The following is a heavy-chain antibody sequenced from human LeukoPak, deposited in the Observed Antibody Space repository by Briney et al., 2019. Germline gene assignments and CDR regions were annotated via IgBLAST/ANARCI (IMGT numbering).Heavy chain of an antibody. CDR2: IYHSRST. CDR3: ARRRSISCFDY. Sequence: PSETLSLTCAVSGYSVSSGYYWAWIRQPPGKGLEWIGSIYHSRSTYYNPSLKSRVTISVDTSKNQFSLKLSSVTAADTAVYYCARRRSISCFDYWGQGTLVTVSS. J-gene: IGHJ4*02. CDR1: GYSVSSGYY. D-gene: IGHD6-13*01. V-gene: IGHV4-38-2*01.